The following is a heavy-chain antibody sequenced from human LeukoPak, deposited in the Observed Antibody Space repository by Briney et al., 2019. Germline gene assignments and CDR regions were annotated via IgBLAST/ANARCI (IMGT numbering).Heavy chain of an antibody. V-gene: IGHV3-30*18. J-gene: IGHJ6*02. CDR2: ISYDGSNK. D-gene: IGHD6-13*01. Sequence: GRSLRLSCAASGFIFSSYGMHWVRQAPGKGLEWVAVISYDGSNKYYADSVKGRFTISRDNSKNTLYLQMNSLRAEDTAVYYCAKEEDSSSWHQYYYYYYGMDVWGQGTTVTVSS. CDR3: AKEEDSSSWHQYYYYYYGMDV. CDR1: GFIFSSYG.